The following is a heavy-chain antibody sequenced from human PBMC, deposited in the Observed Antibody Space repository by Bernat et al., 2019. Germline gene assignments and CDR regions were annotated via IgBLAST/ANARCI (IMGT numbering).Heavy chain of an antibody. D-gene: IGHD5-12*01. J-gene: IGHJ6*02. CDR1: VGSISSYY. CDR2: IYYSEST. Sequence: QVQLQESGPGLVKPSETLSLTCTVSVGSISSYYWSCIRQPPGKGLEWIGYIYYSESTNYNPSLESRVTISVDTSKNQFSLKLSSVTAADTAVYYCARERLARDYYYGMDVWGQGTTVTVSS. CDR3: ARERLARDYYYGMDV. V-gene: IGHV4-59*01.